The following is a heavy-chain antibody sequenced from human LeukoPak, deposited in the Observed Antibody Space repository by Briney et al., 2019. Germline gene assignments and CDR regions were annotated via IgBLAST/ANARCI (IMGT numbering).Heavy chain of an antibody. CDR2: INHSGST. V-gene: IGHV4-34*01. CDR3: ARGSVGGWLQLRYYYYGMDV. CDR1: GGSFSGYY. J-gene: IGHJ6*02. D-gene: IGHD5-24*01. Sequence: PSETLSLTCAVYGGSFSGYYWSWIRQPPGKGLEWIGEINHSGSTNYNPSLKSRVTISVDTSKNQFSLKLSSVTAADTAVYYCARGSVGGWLQLRYYYYGMDVWGQGTTVTVSS.